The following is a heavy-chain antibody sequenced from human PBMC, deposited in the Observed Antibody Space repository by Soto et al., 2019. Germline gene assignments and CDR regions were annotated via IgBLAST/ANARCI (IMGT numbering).Heavy chain of an antibody. CDR2: IYWDDDK. CDR1: GLPPSTTRIF. V-gene: IGHV2-5*02. Sequence: SGLTVLNPAQILTHSWVLSGLPPSTTRIFVCWICQPPGKALEWLALIYWDDDKLYSPFLKSRLTITKDTSKNQVVLTMSNMDPVDTARYYCAHIVVAGLGYYFDYWGQGTLVT. D-gene: IGHD6-19*01. CDR3: AHIVVAGLGYYFDY. J-gene: IGHJ4*02.